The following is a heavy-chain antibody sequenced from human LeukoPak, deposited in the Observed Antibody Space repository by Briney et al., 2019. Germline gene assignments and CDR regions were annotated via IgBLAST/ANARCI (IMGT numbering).Heavy chain of an antibody. V-gene: IGHV3-74*01. D-gene: IGHD1-1*01. J-gene: IGHJ5*02. CDR3: ARPKGWNDNWFDP. CDR1: GFTMSNYG. Sequence: GGSLGLSCAASGFTMSNYGVSWVRQAPGKGLVWVSRINSDGSSTSYADSVKGRFTISRDNAKNTLYLQMNSLRAEDTAVYYCARPKGWNDNWFDPWGQGTLVTVSS. CDR2: INSDGSST.